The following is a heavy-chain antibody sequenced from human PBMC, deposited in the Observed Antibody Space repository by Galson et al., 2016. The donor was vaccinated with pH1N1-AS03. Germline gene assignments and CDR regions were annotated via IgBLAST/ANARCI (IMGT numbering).Heavy chain of an antibody. V-gene: IGHV3-49*03. CDR3: ARARTSPGSLAGVGFDI. Sequence: SLRLSCAASGFTFGDYPLTWFRQAPGKGLEWVGFIRSKTYGGTTEYAASVKGRFAISRDDSKSIAYLQMNSLKTKDTAVYYCARARTSPGSLAGVGFDIWGQGTMVTVSS. CDR2: IRSKTYGGTT. CDR1: GFTFGDYP. J-gene: IGHJ3*02.